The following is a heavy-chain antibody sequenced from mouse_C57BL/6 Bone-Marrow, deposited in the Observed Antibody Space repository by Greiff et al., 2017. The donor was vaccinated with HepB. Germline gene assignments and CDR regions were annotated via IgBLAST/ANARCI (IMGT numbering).Heavy chain of an antibody. Sequence: QVQLQQPGAELVKPGASVKLSCKASGYTFTSYWMHWVKQRPGQGLEWIGMIHPNSGSTNYNEKFKSEATLTVDKSSSTAYMQLSSLTSEDSAVDYCARRIYYYGSSWDYFEYWGQGTTLTVSS. CDR2: IHPNSGST. V-gene: IGHV1-64*01. CDR3: ARRIYYYGSSWDYFEY. CDR1: GYTFTSYW. J-gene: IGHJ2*01. D-gene: IGHD1-1*01.